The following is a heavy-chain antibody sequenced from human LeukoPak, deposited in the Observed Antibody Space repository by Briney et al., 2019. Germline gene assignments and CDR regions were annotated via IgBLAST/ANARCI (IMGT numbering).Heavy chain of an antibody. Sequence: GGSLRLSCAASGFTFSSYWMSWVRQAPGKGLEWVANIKQDGGETYYVDSLKGRFTISRDNAKNSLYLQMNSLRAEDSAVYYCATNRYTASDFRGQGTMVTVSS. CDR2: IKQDGGET. D-gene: IGHD2-2*02. V-gene: IGHV3-7*02. CDR3: ATNRYTASDF. J-gene: IGHJ3*01. CDR1: GFTFSSYW.